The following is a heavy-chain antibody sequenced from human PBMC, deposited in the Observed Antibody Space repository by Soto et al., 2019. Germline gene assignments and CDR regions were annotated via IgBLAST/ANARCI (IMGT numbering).Heavy chain of an antibody. J-gene: IGHJ4*02. CDR2: IYYSGST. D-gene: IGHD6-19*01. CDR3: ARGFSGWYYFDY. V-gene: IGHV4-59*01. Sequence: XETLALTCTVSGGSISSYYWSWIRQPPGKGLEWIGYIYYSGSTDYNPSLKSRVTISVDTSKNQFSLKLSSVTAADTAVYYCARGFSGWYYFDYWGQGTLVTVSS. CDR1: GGSISSYY.